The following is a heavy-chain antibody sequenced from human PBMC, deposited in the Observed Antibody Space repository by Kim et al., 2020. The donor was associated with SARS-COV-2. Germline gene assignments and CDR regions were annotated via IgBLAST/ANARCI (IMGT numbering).Heavy chain of an antibody. CDR2: ISGATGSTI. J-gene: IGHJ6*02. CDR1: GFTFSTYE. V-gene: IGHV3-48*03. CDR3: ARVAYMDV. Sequence: GGSLRLSCAGSGFTFSTYEMNWVRQAPGKGLEWVSYISGATGSTIYYAESVKGRFTISRDNAKNSLYLQMNSLRAEDTALYYCARVAYMDVWGQGTTVIVSS.